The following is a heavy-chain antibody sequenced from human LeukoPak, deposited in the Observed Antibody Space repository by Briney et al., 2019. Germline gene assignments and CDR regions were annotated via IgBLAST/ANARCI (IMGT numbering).Heavy chain of an antibody. V-gene: IGHV1-2*02. CDR1: GYTFTGYY. Sequence: ASVTVSCKASGYTFTGYYLHWVRQAPGQGLEWMGWSNPTSGTTNYAQRFQGRVTMTRDTSISTAYMELSGLRSDDMAVYYCARAEGYCSGGSCYGFDFWGQGTLVTVSS. J-gene: IGHJ4*02. CDR2: SNPTSGTT. CDR3: ARAEGYCSGGSCYGFDF. D-gene: IGHD2-15*01.